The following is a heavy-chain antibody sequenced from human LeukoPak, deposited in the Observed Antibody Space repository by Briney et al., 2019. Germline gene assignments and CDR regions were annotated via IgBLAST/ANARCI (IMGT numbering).Heavy chain of an antibody. J-gene: IGHJ4*02. CDR2: IYPGDSDT. D-gene: IGHD5-18*01. V-gene: IGHV5-51*01. Sequence: LGESLKISCKGSGYSFTSYWIGWVRQMPGKGLEWMGIIYPGDSDTRYSPSFQGQVTISADKSISTAYLQWSSLKASDTAMYYCARPLRRGDTAMVTYGYWGQGTLVTVSS. CDR3: ARPLRRGDTAMVTYGY. CDR1: GYSFTSYW.